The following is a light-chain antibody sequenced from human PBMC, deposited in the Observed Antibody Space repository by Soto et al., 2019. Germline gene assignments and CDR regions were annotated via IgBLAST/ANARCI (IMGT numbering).Light chain of an antibody. V-gene: IGKV1-5*01. CDR3: QQYDSSSPT. Sequence: IQLTQSPSSLSASVGDRVTITCRASQEIGVWLAWYQQRPGKAPRFLIFDASNLETGVPSRFSGSGSGTDVALTISRLQPDEFAPYYCQQYDSSSPTFGQGTKLEIK. J-gene: IGKJ2*01. CDR1: QEIGVW. CDR2: DAS.